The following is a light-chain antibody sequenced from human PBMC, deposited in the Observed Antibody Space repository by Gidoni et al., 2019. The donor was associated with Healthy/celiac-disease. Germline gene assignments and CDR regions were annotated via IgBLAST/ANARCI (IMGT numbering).Light chain of an antibody. CDR2: DAS. V-gene: IGKV3-11*01. J-gene: IGKJ1*01. Sequence: IVFTQSPATLSLSPGERATLYCRASQSVSSYLAWYQQKPGQAPRLLIYDASNRATGIPARFSGSGSGTDFTLTISSLEPEDFAVYYCQQRSNWPPWTFGQGTKVEIK. CDR3: QQRSNWPPWT. CDR1: QSVSSY.